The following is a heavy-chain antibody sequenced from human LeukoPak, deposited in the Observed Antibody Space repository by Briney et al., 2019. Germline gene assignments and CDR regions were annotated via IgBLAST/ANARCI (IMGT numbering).Heavy chain of an antibody. D-gene: IGHD1-26*01. CDR2: IYYSGST. V-gene: IGHV4-30-4*01. Sequence: SETLSLTCTVSGGSISSGDYYWSWIRQPPGKALVWIGYIYYSGSTYYNPSLKSRVTISADTSKNQFSLRLNSVTAADTAVYYCARDRPDQYVSGTPAAYFDYWGQGTLVTVSS. CDR3: ARDRPDQYVSGTPAAYFDY. CDR1: GGSISSGDYY. J-gene: IGHJ4*02.